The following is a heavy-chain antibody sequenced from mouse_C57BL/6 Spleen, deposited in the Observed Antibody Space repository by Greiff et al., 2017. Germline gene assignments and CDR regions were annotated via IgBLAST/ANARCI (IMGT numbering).Heavy chain of an antibody. CDR2: INPNNGGT. CDR3: ARAYYSNPTPFAY. CDR1: GYTFTDYY. D-gene: IGHD2-5*01. V-gene: IGHV1-26*01. Sequence: EVQLQQSGPELVKPGASVKISCKASGYTFTDYYMNWVKQSHGKSLEWIGDINPNNGGTSYNQKFKGKATLTVDKSSSTAYMELRSLTSEDSAVYYCARAYYSNPTPFAYWGQGTLVTVSA. J-gene: IGHJ3*01.